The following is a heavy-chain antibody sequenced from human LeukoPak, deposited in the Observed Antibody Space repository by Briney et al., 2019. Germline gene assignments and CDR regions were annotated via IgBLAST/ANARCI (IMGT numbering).Heavy chain of an antibody. CDR1: GFTFSSYA. V-gene: IGHV3-30-3*01. CDR3: ARAPTPIRFLEWLPPTDYYMDV. D-gene: IGHD3-3*01. Sequence: GGSLRLSCAASGFTFSSYAMHWVRQAPGKGLEWVAVISYDGSNKYYADSVKGRFTISRDNSKNTLYLQMNSLRAEDTAVYYCARAPTPIRFLEWLPPTDYYMDVWGKGTTVTVSS. J-gene: IGHJ6*03. CDR2: ISYDGSNK.